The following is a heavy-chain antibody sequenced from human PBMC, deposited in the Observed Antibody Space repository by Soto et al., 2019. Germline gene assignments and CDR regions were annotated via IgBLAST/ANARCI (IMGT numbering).Heavy chain of an antibody. Sequence: ASVKVSCKASGGTFSSYAISWVRQAPGQGLEWMGGIIPIFGTANYAQKFQGRVTITADESTSTAYMELSSLRSEDTAVYYCARDLFSTEDVWGQGTTVTVSS. CDR3: ARDLFSTEDV. CDR2: IIPIFGTA. CDR1: GGTFSSYA. V-gene: IGHV1-69*13. J-gene: IGHJ6*02.